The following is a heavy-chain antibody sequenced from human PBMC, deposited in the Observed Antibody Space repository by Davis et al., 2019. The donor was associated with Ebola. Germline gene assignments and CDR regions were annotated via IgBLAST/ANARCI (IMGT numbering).Heavy chain of an antibody. J-gene: IGHJ6*04. CDR2: TIPVYGTQ. CDR3: ARDMGYSARYYAMDV. D-gene: IGHD3-16*01. CDR1: VGTFNKYA. Sequence: SVNVSCKASVGTFNKYAISWVRQAPGQGLEWVGGTIPVYGTQNYAQKFQGRITITADEATSTAYMELGSLRSEDTAVYYCARDMGYSARYYAMDVWGKGTTVTVSS. V-gene: IGHV1-69*13.